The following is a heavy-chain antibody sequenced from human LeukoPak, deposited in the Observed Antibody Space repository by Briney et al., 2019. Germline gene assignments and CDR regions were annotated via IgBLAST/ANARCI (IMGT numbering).Heavy chain of an antibody. CDR1: GFIFSDYY. CDR3: ARDGVDYYDSSGYYWVGYFDY. CDR2: ISASSGYT. J-gene: IGHJ4*03. Sequence: GGSLRLSCVASGFIFSDYYMSWIRQAPGKGLEWISYISASSGYTKYADSVKGRLTISRDNAKKPLYLQMNSLRAEDTAVYYCARDGVDYYDSSGYYWVGYFDYWGQGTLVTVSS. D-gene: IGHD3-22*01. V-gene: IGHV3-11*06.